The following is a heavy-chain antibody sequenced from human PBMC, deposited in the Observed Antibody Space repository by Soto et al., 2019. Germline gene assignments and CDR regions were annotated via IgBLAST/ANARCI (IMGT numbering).Heavy chain of an antibody. D-gene: IGHD3-10*01. V-gene: IGHV2-5*01. J-gene: IGHJ4*02. CDR3: VHQNLAFELYFDY. CDR2: IYWNDEK. CDR1: GFSLRTSGVG. Sequence: QITLKESGPTLVKPTQTLTLTCTFSGFSLRTSGVGVGWIRQPPGKALEWLALIYWNDEKRFSPSLQSRLTITQDTSRNQVVLTVTNMDPVDTASYFCVHQNLAFELYFDYWGQGTLVNVSS.